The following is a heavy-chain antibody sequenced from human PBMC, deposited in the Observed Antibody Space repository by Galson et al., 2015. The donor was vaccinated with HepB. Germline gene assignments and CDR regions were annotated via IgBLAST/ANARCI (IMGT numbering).Heavy chain of an antibody. J-gene: IGHJ4*02. CDR1: GFTFSSYS. CDR3: ARWTYGSGSYYEYYFDY. V-gene: IGHV3-21*01. Sequence: SLRLSCAASGFTFSSYSMNWVRQAPGKGLEWVSSISSSSSYIYYADSVKGRFTISRDNAKNSLYLQMNSLRAEDTAVYYCARWTYGSGSYYEYYFDYWGQGTLVTVSS. CDR2: ISSSSSYI. D-gene: IGHD3-10*01.